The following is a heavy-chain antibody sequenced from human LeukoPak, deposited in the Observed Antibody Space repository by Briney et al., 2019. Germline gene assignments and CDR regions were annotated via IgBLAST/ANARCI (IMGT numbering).Heavy chain of an antibody. CDR1: GGSISNYW. CDR2: VFDSGST. J-gene: IGHJ4*02. Sequence: SETLSLTCTVSGGSISNYWWSWLRQPPGKGLEWIGYVFDSGSTNYNPSLKSRVTISVDTSKKQFSLKLSSVTAADTAVYYCARGYSSSWNYFDYWGQGTLVTVSS. V-gene: IGHV4-59*01. CDR3: ARGYSSSWNYFDY. D-gene: IGHD6-13*01.